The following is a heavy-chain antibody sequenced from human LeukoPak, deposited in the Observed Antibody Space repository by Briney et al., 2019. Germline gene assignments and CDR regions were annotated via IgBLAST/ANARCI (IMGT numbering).Heavy chain of an antibody. Sequence: PGGSLRLSCAASGFTFSSYALNWVRQAPGKGLEWVCYISSSATTIYYADSVKGRFTISRDNGKNSLYLQMNSLRAEDTAVYYCARGIPLGCWGQGTLVTVSS. CDR2: ISSSATTI. CDR3: ARGIPLGC. V-gene: IGHV3-48*03. J-gene: IGHJ4*02. CDR1: GFTFSSYA.